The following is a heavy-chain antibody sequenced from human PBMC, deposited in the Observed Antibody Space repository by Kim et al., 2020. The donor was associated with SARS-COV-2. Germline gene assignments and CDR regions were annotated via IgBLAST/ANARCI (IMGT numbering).Heavy chain of an antibody. D-gene: IGHD6-19*01. J-gene: IGHJ4*02. V-gene: IGHV3-43*01. Sequence: GGSLRLSCAASGFTFDDYTMHWVRQAPGKGLEWVSLISWDGGSTYYADSVKGRFTISRDNSKNSLYLQMNSLRTEDTALYYCAKNGYRSGWPYYFDYWGQGTLVTVSS. CDR3: AKNGYRSGWPYYFDY. CDR1: GFTFDDYT. CDR2: ISWDGGST.